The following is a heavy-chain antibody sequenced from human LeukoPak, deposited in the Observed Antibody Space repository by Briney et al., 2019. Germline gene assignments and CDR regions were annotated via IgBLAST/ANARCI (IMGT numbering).Heavy chain of an antibody. V-gene: IGHV3-20*04. Sequence: GGSLRLSCAASGFTFDDYGMSWVRQAPGKGLEWVSGINWNGGSTGYADSVKGRFTISRDNAKNSLYLQMNSLRAEDTAVYYCAKVPLGSGSYYPYYYYMDVWGKGTTVTVSS. CDR3: AKVPLGSGSYYPYYYYMDV. D-gene: IGHD1-26*01. CDR2: INWNGGST. CDR1: GFTFDDYG. J-gene: IGHJ6*03.